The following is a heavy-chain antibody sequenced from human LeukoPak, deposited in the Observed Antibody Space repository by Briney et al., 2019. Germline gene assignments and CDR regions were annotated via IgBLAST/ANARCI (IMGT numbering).Heavy chain of an antibody. D-gene: IGHD3-10*01. J-gene: IGHJ4*02. V-gene: IGHV1-8*01. Sequence: GASVKVSCKASGYTFTSYDINWVRQATGQGLEWLGWLNPNSGYTGSAQRFQVRLTMTRDTSMSTVYMELSSLTSEDTAVYYCVRVRGSIDYWGQGTLVTVSS. CDR3: VRVRGSIDY. CDR2: LNPNSGYT. CDR1: GYTFTSYD.